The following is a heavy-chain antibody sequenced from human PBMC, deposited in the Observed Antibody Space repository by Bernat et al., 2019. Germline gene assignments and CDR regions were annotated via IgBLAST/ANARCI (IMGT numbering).Heavy chain of an antibody. J-gene: IGHJ6*02. D-gene: IGHD3-22*01. V-gene: IGHV3-53*04. Sequence: EVQLVESGGGLVQPGGSQRLSCAASGFTVSSNYMSWVRQAPGKGLEWVSVIYSGGSTYYADSVKGRFTISRHNSKNTLYLQMNSLRAEDTAVYYCARPGRYYDSSGYSRMDVWGQGTTVTVSS. CDR2: IYSGGST. CDR3: ARPGRYYDSSGYSRMDV. CDR1: GFTVSSNY.